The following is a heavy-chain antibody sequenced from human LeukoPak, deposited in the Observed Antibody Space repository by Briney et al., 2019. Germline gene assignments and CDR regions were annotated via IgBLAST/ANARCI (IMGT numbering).Heavy chain of an antibody. V-gene: IGHV1-69*13. D-gene: IGHD3-10*01. CDR2: IIPIFGTA. CDR3: ARPRGVWFGELGSWFDP. Sequence: ASVQVSCKASGGTFSSYAISWVRQAPGQGLEWMGGIIPIFGTANYAQKFQGRVTITADESTSTAYMELSSLRSEDTAVYYCARPRGVWFGELGSWFDPWGQGTLVTVSS. J-gene: IGHJ5*02. CDR1: GGTFSSYA.